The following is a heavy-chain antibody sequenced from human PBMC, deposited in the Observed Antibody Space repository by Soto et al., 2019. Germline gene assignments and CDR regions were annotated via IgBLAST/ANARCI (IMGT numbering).Heavy chain of an antibody. CDR2: LYYGRSA. V-gene: IGHV4-59*01. D-gene: IGHD3-22*01. CDR1: GDSISSYY. Sequence: QVQLQESGPGLVKPSETLALTCAVSGDSISSYYCMWIRQPPWKGLESIGYLYYGRSANYNPSLKSPGTWSVDTSTNQCSLTLSSMTAADTAGYYCALRSMAVVPEYWGQGTLVTVSS. CDR3: ALRSMAVVPEY. J-gene: IGHJ4*02.